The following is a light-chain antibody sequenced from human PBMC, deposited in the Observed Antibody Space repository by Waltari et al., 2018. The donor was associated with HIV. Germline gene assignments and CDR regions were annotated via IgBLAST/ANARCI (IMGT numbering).Light chain of an antibody. J-gene: IGKJ4*01. CDR1: QSVDSSY. CDR2: GAS. Sequence: IVLPQSPGTLSLSPGERATLTCRASQSVDSSYLAWYQQKPGQAPRLLIYGASSRATGIPDRFTGSGSGTDFTLSISRLDPEDFALYYCQQYNSSPFTFGGGTRVEIK. V-gene: IGKV3-20*01. CDR3: QQYNSSPFT.